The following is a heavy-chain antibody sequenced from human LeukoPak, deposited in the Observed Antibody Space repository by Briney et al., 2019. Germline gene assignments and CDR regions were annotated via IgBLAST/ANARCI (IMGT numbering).Heavy chain of an antibody. CDR2: IGVSGATT. J-gene: IGHJ4*02. D-gene: IGHD3-9*01. CDR1: GFTFSSYA. V-gene: IGHV3-23*01. CDR3: AKWGDYDVLTGYYDPDY. Sequence: PGGSLRLSCAASGFTFSSYAMSWVRQAPAKGLEWLSGIGVSGATTYYADSVKGRFTISRDNSKNTLYLQMNSLRADDTAVYYCAKWGDYDVLTGYYDPDYWGQGTLVTVSS.